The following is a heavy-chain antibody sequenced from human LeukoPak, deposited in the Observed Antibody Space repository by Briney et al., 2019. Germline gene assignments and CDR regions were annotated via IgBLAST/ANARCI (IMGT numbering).Heavy chain of an antibody. D-gene: IGHD3-22*01. CDR1: GFTFSSYW. CDR3: ARDRAGRRYYDSSGYYPY. V-gene: IGHV3-74*01. J-gene: IGHJ4*02. Sequence: PGGSLRLSCAASGFTFSSYWMHWVRQAPGKGLVWVSRINSDGSSTSYADSVKGRFTISRDNAKNTLYLQMNSLRAEDTAVYYCARDRAGRRYYDSSGYYPYWGQGTLVTVSS. CDR2: INSDGSST.